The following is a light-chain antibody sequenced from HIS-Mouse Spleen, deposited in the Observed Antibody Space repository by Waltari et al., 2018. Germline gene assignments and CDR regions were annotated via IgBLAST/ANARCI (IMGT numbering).Light chain of an antibody. J-gene: IGLJ2*01. Sequence: QSALTQPRSVSGSPGQSVTISCTGTSSDVGGYNYVSWYQQHPGKAPKLMIYDVSKRPSGVPVRFSGSKSGNTASLTISGLQAEDEADYYCCSYAGSYTFEVVFGGGTKLTVL. CDR1: SSDVGGYNY. CDR3: CSYAGSYTFEVV. V-gene: IGLV2-11*01. CDR2: DVS.